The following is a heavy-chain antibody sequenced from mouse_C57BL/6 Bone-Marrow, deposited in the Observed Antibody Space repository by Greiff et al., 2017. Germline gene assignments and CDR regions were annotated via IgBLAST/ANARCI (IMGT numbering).Heavy chain of an antibody. D-gene: IGHD2-3*01. CDR2: ISDGGSYT. Sequence: EVHLVESGGGFVKPGGSLKLSCAASGFTFSSYAMSWVRQTPEKRLEWVATISDGGSYTYYPDNVKGRFTISRDNAKNNLYLQMSHLKSEDTAMYYCARDWDGYYGFYFDYWGQGTTLTVSS. CDR1: GFTFSSYA. J-gene: IGHJ2*01. CDR3: ARDWDGYYGFYFDY. V-gene: IGHV5-4*01.